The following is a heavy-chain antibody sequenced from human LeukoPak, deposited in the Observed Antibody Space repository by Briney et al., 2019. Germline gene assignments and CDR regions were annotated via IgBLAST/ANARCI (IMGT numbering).Heavy chain of an antibody. V-gene: IGHV3-23*01. Sequence: GGSLRLSCAASGFTFSIYALDWVRQAPGKGLEWVSAISGSGGFTYYADSVKGWFTISRDNSKNTLYLQMNSLRAEDTAVYYCAKEAGGIAVAGLAYWGQGSLVTVSS. J-gene: IGHJ4*02. D-gene: IGHD6-19*01. CDR3: AKEAGGIAVAGLAY. CDR1: GFTFSIYA. CDR2: ISGSGGFT.